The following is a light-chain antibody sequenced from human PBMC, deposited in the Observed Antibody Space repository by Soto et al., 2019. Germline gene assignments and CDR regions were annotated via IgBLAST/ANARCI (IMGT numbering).Light chain of an antibody. Sequence: ESVLTQSPGTLSLSPGERATLSCRASQSVSSSYLAWYQQKPGQSPRLLIYDASSRATGIPNSFSGSGSGTAFTLNIRRLEREYFAVYYCQQYGSYPYTFGKGPKLELK. CDR3: QQYGSYPYT. CDR1: QSVSSSY. CDR2: DAS. J-gene: IGKJ2*01. V-gene: IGKV3-20*01.